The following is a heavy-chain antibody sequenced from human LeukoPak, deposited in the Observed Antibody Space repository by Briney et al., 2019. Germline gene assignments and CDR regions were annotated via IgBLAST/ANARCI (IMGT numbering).Heavy chain of an antibody. CDR3: ARAGKGDILTGYYFFDY. J-gene: IGHJ4*02. Sequence: GASVKVSCKASGYTSTSYGISWVRQAPGQGLEWMGWISAYNGNTNYAQKLQGRVTLTTDTSTSTAYMELRSLTSDDTAVYYCARAGKGDILTGYYFFDYWGQGTLVTVSS. D-gene: IGHD3-9*01. CDR2: ISAYNGNT. CDR1: GYTSTSYG. V-gene: IGHV1-18*01.